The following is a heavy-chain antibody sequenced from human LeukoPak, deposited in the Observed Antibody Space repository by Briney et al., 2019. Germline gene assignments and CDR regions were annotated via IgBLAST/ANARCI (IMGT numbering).Heavy chain of an antibody. CDR3: ARDMKGCSGGSCSHAFDI. Sequence: SETLSLTCTVSGGSISSYYWSWIRQPAGKGLEWIGRIYTSGSTNYNPSLKSRVTMSVDTSKNQFSLKLSSVTAADTAVYYCARDMKGCSGGSCSHAFDIWGQGTMVTVSS. J-gene: IGHJ3*02. CDR2: IYTSGST. V-gene: IGHV4-4*07. D-gene: IGHD2-15*01. CDR1: GGSISSYY.